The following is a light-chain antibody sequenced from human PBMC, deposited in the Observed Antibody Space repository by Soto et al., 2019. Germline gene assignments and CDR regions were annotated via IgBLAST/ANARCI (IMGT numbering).Light chain of an antibody. Sequence: QSALTQPASVSGSPGQSITISCTGTSSDVGGYNYVSWYQQHPGKAPKLMIYDVSNRPSGVSNRFSGSKSGNTASLTISGLQAEDEVDYYCSSYTSSSTTVVFGGGTQLTVL. CDR2: DVS. V-gene: IGLV2-14*01. CDR1: SSDVGGYNY. J-gene: IGLJ2*01. CDR3: SSYTSSSTTVV.